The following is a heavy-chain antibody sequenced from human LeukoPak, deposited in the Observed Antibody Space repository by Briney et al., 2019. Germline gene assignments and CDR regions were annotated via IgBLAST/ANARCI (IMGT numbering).Heavy chain of an antibody. Sequence: GRSLRLSCAASGFAFSSFAMSWVRQAPGKGLEWVSAITGGGISTYYADSVKGRFTISRDNSKNTLYLQMNSLRADDTAIYYCAKTDSGDWGQGTLVTVSS. CDR1: GFAFSSFA. V-gene: IGHV3-23*01. CDR2: ITGGGIST. D-gene: IGHD3-10*01. J-gene: IGHJ4*02. CDR3: AKTDSGD.